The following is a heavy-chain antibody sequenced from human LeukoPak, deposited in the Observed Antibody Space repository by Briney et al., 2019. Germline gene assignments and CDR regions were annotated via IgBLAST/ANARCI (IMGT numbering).Heavy chain of an antibody. CDR2: INPSGGST. CDR1: GYTFINYY. CDR3: ARAHLSGYFDY. V-gene: IGHV1-46*01. Sequence: ASVKVSCKASGYTFINYYMHWVRQAPGQGLEWMGIINPSGGSTTYAQKFQGRVTMTRDMSTSTVYMDLISLRSEDTAVYYCARAHLSGYFDYWGQGTLVTVSS. D-gene: IGHD3-10*01. J-gene: IGHJ4*02.